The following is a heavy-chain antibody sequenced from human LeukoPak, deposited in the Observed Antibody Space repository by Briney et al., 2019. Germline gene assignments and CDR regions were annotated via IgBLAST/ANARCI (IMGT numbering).Heavy chain of an antibody. CDR3: ARGRRYYYYYGMDV. CDR1: GFTFSSYW. CDR2: INSDGSTT. D-gene: IGHD2-15*01. Sequence: PGGSLRLSCAASGFTFSSYWMHWVRQAPGKGLVWVSRINSDGSTTNYADSVKGRFTISRDNAKNTLYLQMNSLRAEDTAMYYCARGRRYYYYYGMDVWGQGTTVTVSS. V-gene: IGHV3-74*01. J-gene: IGHJ6*02.